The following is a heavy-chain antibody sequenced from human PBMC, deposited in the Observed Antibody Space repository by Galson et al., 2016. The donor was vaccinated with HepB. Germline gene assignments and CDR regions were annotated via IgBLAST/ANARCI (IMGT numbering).Heavy chain of an antibody. CDR3: ARECYGGDTYYGMDG. CDR1: GGTFSAYY. Sequence: SETLSLTCGVSGGTFSAYYWSWIRQAPGKGLEWIGEINHTGSTSYNPSRQTRVTISVDTSKNEFSLSLSSVTPEDTAVYYCARECYGGDTYYGMDGWGQRITVTVSS. D-gene: IGHD4-23*01. CDR2: INHTGST. J-gene: IGHJ6*02. V-gene: IGHV4-34*08.